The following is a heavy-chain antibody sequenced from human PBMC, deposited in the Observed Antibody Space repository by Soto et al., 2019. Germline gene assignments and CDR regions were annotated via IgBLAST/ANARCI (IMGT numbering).Heavy chain of an antibody. D-gene: IGHD7-27*01. J-gene: IGHJ5*01. V-gene: IGHV4-30-4*01. Sequence: TLSLTCSVSGDSISNLDYFWAWIRQPPGQALEYIGYIYKSATTYYNPSFESRVAISVDTSKSQFSLNVTSVTAADAAVYFCARGRYCLTGRCFPNWFDSWGQGALVTVSS. CDR1: GDSISNLDYF. CDR2: IYKSATT. CDR3: ARGRYCLTGRCFPNWFDS.